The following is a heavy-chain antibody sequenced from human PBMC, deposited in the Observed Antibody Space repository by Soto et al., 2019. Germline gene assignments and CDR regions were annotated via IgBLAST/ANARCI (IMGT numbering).Heavy chain of an antibody. CDR3: ARGNIAASGTKFDP. CDR2: IYYSGNI. Sequence: QVQLQESGPGLVKPSETLSLTCTVSGDSVTSRSYYWTWVRQPPGKGLEWIGYIYYSGNINYNPSLKSRFTISVDTSTNQFSLKLTSVTAADTGIYYCARGNIAASGTKFDPWGQGILVTVSS. D-gene: IGHD6-13*01. J-gene: IGHJ5*02. V-gene: IGHV4-61*01. CDR1: GDSVTSRSYY.